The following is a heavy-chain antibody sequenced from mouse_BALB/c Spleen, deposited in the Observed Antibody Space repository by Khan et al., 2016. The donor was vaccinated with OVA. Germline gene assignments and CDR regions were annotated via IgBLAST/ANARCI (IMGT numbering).Heavy chain of an antibody. Sequence: QLEESGPGLVKPSQSLSLTCTVTGYLITSDYAWNWIRQFPGNKLEWMGYISYSGSTTYNPSLKSRISITRDTSKNQFFLQLNSVTTEDTATYYCARWFTYWGQGTLVTVSA. J-gene: IGHJ3*01. CDR2: ISYSGST. CDR3: ARWFTY. CDR1: GYLITSDYA. V-gene: IGHV3-2*02.